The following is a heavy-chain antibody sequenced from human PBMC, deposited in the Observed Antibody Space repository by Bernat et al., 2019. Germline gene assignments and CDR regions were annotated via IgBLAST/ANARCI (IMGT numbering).Heavy chain of an antibody. D-gene: IGHD3-10*01. Sequence: QVQLQESGPGLVKPSETLSLTCTVSGGSISSYYWSWIRQPPGKGLEWIGYIYYSGCTNYNPPLKSRVTIAGDTSKNQFSLKLSSVTAADTAVYYCARHGAGGRVRGVIQHWGQGTLVTVSS. CDR1: GGSISSYY. J-gene: IGHJ1*01. V-gene: IGHV4-59*08. CDR3: ARHGAGGRVRGVIQH. CDR2: IYYSGCT.